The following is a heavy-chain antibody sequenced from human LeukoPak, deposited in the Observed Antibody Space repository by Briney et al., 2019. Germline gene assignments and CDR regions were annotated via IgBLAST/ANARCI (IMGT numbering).Heavy chain of an antibody. CDR2: INHSGST. J-gene: IGHJ5*02. D-gene: IGHD6-13*01. CDR3: ARLSSSWTRCWFDP. CDR1: GGSVSSGNYY. Sequence: SETLSLTCTVSGGSVSSGNYYWSWIRQPPGKGLEWIGEINHSGSTNYNPSLKSRVTISVDTSKNQFSLKLSSVTAADTAVYYCARLSSSWTRCWFDPWGQGTLVTVSS. V-gene: IGHV4-39*07.